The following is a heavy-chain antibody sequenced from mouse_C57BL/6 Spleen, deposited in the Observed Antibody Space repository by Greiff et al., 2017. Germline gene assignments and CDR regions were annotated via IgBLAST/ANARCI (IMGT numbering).Heavy chain of an antibody. J-gene: IGHJ3*01. CDR1: GYTFTSYW. D-gene: IGHD2-3*01. Sequence: QVQLKQPGADLVKPGASVKVSCKASGYTFTSYWMPWVKQRPGQGLEWIGRIRPSDSDTNYNQKFKGKATLTVDKSSCTPYMQLSSLTSKDAAVXYYAIGGYYVFAYWGQGTLVTVAA. CDR2: IRPSDSDT. CDR3: AIGGYYVFAY. V-gene: IGHV1-74*01.